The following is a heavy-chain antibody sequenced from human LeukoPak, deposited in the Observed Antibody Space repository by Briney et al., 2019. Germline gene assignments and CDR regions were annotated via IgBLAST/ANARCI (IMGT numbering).Heavy chain of an antibody. Sequence: PSETLSLTCTVSNGSISSSSYYWGWIRQTPGKGLEWIGNIYYSGSTSYNPSLKSRVTISVDTSKNQFSLQLSSVTAADTAVYYCARGDGYHAYWGQGTLVTVSS. D-gene: IGHD5-24*01. V-gene: IGHV4-39*07. J-gene: IGHJ4*02. CDR1: NGSISSSSYY. CDR3: ARGDGYHAY. CDR2: IYYSGST.